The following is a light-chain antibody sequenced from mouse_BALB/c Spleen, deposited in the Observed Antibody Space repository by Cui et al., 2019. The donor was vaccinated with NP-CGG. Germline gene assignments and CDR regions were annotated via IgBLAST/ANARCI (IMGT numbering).Light chain of an antibody. CDR2: GTN. J-gene: IGLJ1*01. V-gene: IGLV1*01. CDR3: ALWYSNHWV. CDR1: TGAVTTTNY. Sequence: QAVVNQETALTTSPGEAVTFTCRSSTGAVTTTNYANWVQEKPDHFFTGLIGGTNNRAPGVPARFSGSLIGDKAALTITGAQTEDEAIYFCALWYSNHWVFGGGTKLTVV.